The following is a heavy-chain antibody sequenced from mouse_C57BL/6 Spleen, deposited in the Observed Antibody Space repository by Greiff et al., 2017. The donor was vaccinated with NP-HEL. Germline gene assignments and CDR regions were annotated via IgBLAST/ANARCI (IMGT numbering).Heavy chain of an antibody. J-gene: IGHJ3*01. CDR1: GYTFTDYE. Sequence: VKLMESGAELVRPGASVTLSCKASGYTFTDYEMHWVKQTPVHGLEWIGAIDPETGGTAYNQKFKGKAILTADKSSSTAYMELRSLTSEDSAVYYCTHYYGSSSAWFAYWGQGTLVTVSA. CDR2: IDPETGGT. V-gene: IGHV1-15*01. D-gene: IGHD1-1*01. CDR3: THYYGSSSAWFAY.